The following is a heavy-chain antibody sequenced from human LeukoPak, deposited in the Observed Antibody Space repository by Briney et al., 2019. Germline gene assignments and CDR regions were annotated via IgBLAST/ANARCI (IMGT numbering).Heavy chain of an antibody. V-gene: IGHV3-7*01. Sequence: GGSLRLSCVASGFTFGSYWMSWVRQAPGKGLEWVANINQGGSETYYVDSVKGRFTISRDNAKNSLFLQMNSLRAEDTAVYSCARDRGSSSRGPYYFDYWGQGALVIVSS. CDR3: ARDRGSSSRGPYYFDY. J-gene: IGHJ4*02. CDR1: GFTFGSYW. D-gene: IGHD6-13*01. CDR2: INQGGSET.